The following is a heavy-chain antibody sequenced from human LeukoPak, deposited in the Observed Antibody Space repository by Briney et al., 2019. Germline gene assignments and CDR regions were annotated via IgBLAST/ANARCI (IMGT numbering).Heavy chain of an antibody. CDR1: GGSFSGYY. D-gene: IGHD2/OR15-2a*01. Sequence: SETLSLTCAVYGGSFSGYYRSRIRQPPGKGREWIGEINHSGSTNYNPSLKSRVTISVDTSKNQFSLKLSSVTAADTAVCYCWSYFSNAFDIWGQGTMVTVSS. V-gene: IGHV4-34*01. CDR2: INHSGST. J-gene: IGHJ3*02. CDR3: WSYFSNAFDI.